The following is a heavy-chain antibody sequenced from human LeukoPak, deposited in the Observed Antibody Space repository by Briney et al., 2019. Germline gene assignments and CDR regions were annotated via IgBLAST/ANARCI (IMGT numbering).Heavy chain of an antibody. V-gene: IGHV3-30*04. CDR2: ISYDGSNK. D-gene: IGHD6-13*01. J-gene: IGHJ6*04. CDR3: ASLGNSSNWYERGVDV. CDR1: GFTFSSYA. Sequence: GGSLRLSCAASGFTFSSYAMHWVRQAPGKGLEWVAVISYDGSNKYYADSVKGRFTISRDNSKNTLYLQMNSLRAEDTAVYYCASLGNSSNWYERGVDVWGKGTTVTISS.